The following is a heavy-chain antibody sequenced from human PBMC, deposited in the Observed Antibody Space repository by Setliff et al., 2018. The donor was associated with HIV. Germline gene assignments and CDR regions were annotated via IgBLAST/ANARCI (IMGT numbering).Heavy chain of an antibody. V-gene: IGHV2-70*04. J-gene: IGHJ2*01. Sequence: SGPTLVNPTQTLTLTCTFCGFSPSTSGVRVSWIRQPPGKAVEWLARIAWDDDKVYSTSLKTRLTISKDTSKNQVVLTMTNMDPGDTATSYCARMSSRGYYPNWYFDLCGRGTLVTVSS. CDR2: IAWDDDK. CDR1: GFSPSTSGVR. D-gene: IGHD3-22*01. CDR3: ARMSSRGYYPNWYFDL.